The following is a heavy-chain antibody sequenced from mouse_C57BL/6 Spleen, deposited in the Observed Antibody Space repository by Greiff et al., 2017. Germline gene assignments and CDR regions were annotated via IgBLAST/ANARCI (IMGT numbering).Heavy chain of an antibody. CDR1: GYTFTSYW. D-gene: IGHD2-4*01. V-gene: IGHV1-72*01. Sequence: QVQLKQSGAELVKPGASVKLSCKASGYTFTSYWMHWVKQRPGRGLEWIGRIDPNSGGTKYTEKFKSKATLTVDKPSSTAYMQLRSLTSEDAAVYYCARGIYYDYPYAMDYWGQGTSVTVSS. CDR2: IDPNSGGT. J-gene: IGHJ4*01. CDR3: ARGIYYDYPYAMDY.